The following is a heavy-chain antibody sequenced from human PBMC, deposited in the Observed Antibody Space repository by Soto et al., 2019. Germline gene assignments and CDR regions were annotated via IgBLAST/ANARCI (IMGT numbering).Heavy chain of an antibody. J-gene: IGHJ6*02. CDR3: ARALIQLWPHYYYGMDV. V-gene: IGHV4-30-4*01. CDR1: GGSISSGDYY. D-gene: IGHD5-18*01. Sequence: QVQLQESGPGLVKPSQTLSLTCTVSGGSISSGDYYWSWIRQPPGKGLEWIGYIYYSGSTYHNPSLKSRVTISVDTSKNQFSLKLSSVTAADTAMYYCARALIQLWPHYYYGMDVCGQGTTVTVSS. CDR2: IYYSGST.